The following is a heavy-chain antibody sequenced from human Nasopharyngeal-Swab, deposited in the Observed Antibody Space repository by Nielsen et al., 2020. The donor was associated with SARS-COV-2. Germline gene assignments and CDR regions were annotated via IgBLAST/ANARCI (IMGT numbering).Heavy chain of an antibody. CDR2: ISYDGSNK. Sequence: GGSLRLSCAASGFTFSSYAMHWVRQAPGKGLEWVAVISYDGSNKYYADSVKGRFTISRDNSKNTLYLQMNSLRAEDTAVYYCAREVDSSGLVDYWGQGTLVTVSS. D-gene: IGHD6-19*01. CDR3: AREVDSSGLVDY. V-gene: IGHV3-30-3*01. J-gene: IGHJ4*02. CDR1: GFTFSSYA.